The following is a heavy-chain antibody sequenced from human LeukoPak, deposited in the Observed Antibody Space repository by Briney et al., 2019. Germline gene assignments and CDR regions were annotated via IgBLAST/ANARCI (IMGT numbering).Heavy chain of an antibody. CDR2: ISWDGGST. V-gene: IGHV3-43*01. CDR3: ARDSRYSGGVDC. Sequence: PGGSLRLSCAASGFTFDDYTMHWVRQAPGKGLEWVSLISWDGGSTYYADSVKGRFTISRYNSKNSLYLQMNSLRTEDTALYYCARDSRYSGGVDCWGQGTLVTVFS. J-gene: IGHJ4*02. CDR1: GFTFDDYT. D-gene: IGHD1-26*01.